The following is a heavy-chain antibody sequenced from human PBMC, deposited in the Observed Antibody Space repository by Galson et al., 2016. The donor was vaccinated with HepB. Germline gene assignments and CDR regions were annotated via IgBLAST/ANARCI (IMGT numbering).Heavy chain of an antibody. CDR1: GDSVSSNSAA. CDR3: VEQRKGASYGMDV. Sequence: CAISGDSVSSNSAAWNWIRQSPSRGLEWLGRTYYRSKWYSDYAVSVKSRIIVNPDTSKNQFSLQLNSVTPEDTAVYYCVEQRKGASYGMDVWGQGTTVTVAS. CDR2: TYYRSKWYS. V-gene: IGHV6-1*01. J-gene: IGHJ6*02. D-gene: IGHD1/OR15-1a*01.